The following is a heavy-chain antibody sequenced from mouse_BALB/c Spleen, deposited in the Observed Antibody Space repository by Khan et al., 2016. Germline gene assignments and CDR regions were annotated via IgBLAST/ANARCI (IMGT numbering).Heavy chain of an antibody. Sequence: EVKLLESGGGLVQPGGSLKLSCAASGFDFSRYWMSWVRQAPGKGLEWIGEINPDSSTINYTPSLKDKFIISRDNAKNTLYLQMSKVRSEDTALYYCARRGYSGYWYVDVWGAGTTVTVSS. CDR1: GFDFSRYW. CDR3: ARRGYSGYWYVDV. D-gene: IGHD2-14*01. CDR2: INPDSSTI. J-gene: IGHJ1*01. V-gene: IGHV4-1*02.